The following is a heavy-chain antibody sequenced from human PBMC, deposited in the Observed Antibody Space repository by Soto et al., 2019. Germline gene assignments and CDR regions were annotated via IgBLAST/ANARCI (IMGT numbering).Heavy chain of an antibody. CDR1: GGSVSSGSYY. D-gene: IGHD3-22*01. J-gene: IGHJ4*02. V-gene: IGHV4-61*01. CDR3: ARAVPQYYYDSSGYYAHFDY. Sequence: SETLSLTCTVSGGSVSSGSYYWSWIRQPPGKGLEWIGYIYYSGSTNYNPSLKSRVTISVDTSKNQFSLKLSSVTSADTAVYYCARAVPQYYYDSSGYYAHFDYWGQGTLVTVSS. CDR2: IYYSGST.